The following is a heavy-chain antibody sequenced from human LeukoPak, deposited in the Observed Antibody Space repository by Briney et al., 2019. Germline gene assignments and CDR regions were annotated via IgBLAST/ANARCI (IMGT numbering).Heavy chain of an antibody. J-gene: IGHJ4*02. CDR3: VKDTGLLWFGEFKY. CDR2: ISSNGGSI. Sequence: GGSLRLSCSASGFTFSSYAMHWVRQAPGKGLEYVSAISSNGGSIYYADSVKGRFTISRDNSKNTLYLQMSSLRAEDTAVYYCVKDTGLLWFGEFKYWGQGTLVTVSS. V-gene: IGHV3-64D*06. D-gene: IGHD3-10*01. CDR1: GFTFSSYA.